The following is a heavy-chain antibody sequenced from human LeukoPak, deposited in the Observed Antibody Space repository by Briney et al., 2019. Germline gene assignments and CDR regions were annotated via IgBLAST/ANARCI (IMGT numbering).Heavy chain of an antibody. CDR2: ISGSGGST. J-gene: IGHJ4*02. D-gene: IGHD3-22*01. V-gene: IGHV3-23*01. Sequence: QPGGSLRLSCAASGFTFSSYAMSWVRQAPGKGMEWVPAISGSGGSTYYADSVKGRFTISRDNSKNTLYLQMNSLRAEDTAVYYCAKDASYYYDSSCLDYWGQGTLVTVSS. CDR1: GFTFSSYA. CDR3: AKDASYYYDSSCLDY.